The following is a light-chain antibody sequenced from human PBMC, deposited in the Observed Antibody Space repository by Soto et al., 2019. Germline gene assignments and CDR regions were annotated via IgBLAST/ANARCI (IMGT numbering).Light chain of an antibody. CDR2: GAS. CDR3: QQYDTSPPMYT. CDR1: QSVGSNY. V-gene: IGKV3-20*01. J-gene: IGKJ2*01. Sequence: EIVLTQSPGTLSLSPGERATLSCRASQSVGSNYLAWYEQKPGQAPRLLIYGASIRATGIPDRFSGSGSGTEFTLTISRLEPDDVAVYYCQQYDTSPPMYTFGQGPRWIS.